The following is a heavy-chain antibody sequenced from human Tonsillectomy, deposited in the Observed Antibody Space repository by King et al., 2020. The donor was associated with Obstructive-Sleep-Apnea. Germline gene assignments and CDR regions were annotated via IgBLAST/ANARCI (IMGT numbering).Heavy chain of an antibody. V-gene: IGHV4-30-2*01. D-gene: IGHD2-21*01. CDR2: IYHSGST. J-gene: IGHJ3*02. CDR1: GGSISSGGYS. CDR3: ARGSIWPPDAFDI. Sequence: LQLQESGSGLVKPSQTLSLTCAVSGGSISSGGYSWSWIRQPPGKGLEWIGYIYHSGSTYYNPSLKSRVTISVDRSKNQFSLKLSSVTAADTAVYYCARGSIWPPDAFDIWGQGTMVTVSS.